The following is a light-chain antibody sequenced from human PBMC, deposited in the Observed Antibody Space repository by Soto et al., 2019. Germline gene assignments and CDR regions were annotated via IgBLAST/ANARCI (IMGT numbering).Light chain of an antibody. J-gene: IGKJ3*01. CDR1: QTISSN. Sequence: DIVMTQSPATLSVSPWERATLSCRASQTISSNLAWYQQKPGQTPRLLIYGASTRAAGIPARFSGSGSGTDFTLTITSLQSEDFAVYYCQQYNKWPPFTFGPGTKVDIK. CDR2: GAS. V-gene: IGKV3-15*01. CDR3: QQYNKWPPFT.